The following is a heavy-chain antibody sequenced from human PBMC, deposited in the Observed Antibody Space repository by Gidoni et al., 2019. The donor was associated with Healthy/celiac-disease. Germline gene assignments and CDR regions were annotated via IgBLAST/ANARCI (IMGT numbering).Heavy chain of an antibody. V-gene: IGHV1-46*01. CDR2: LNPSGGST. D-gene: IGHD6-19*01. CDR1: GYTSTRYY. Sequence: QVQLVQSGAEVKKPGASVKVSCKASGYTSTRYYMHWVRQAPGQGLEWMGILNPSGGSTSYAQKFQGRVTMTRDTSTSTVYMELSSLRSEDTAVYYCAGGLQVAGTREGAFDIWGQGTMVTVSS. CDR3: AGGLQVAGTREGAFDI. J-gene: IGHJ3*02.